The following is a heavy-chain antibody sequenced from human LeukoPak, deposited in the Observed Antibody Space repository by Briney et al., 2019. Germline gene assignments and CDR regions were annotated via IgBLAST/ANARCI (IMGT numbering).Heavy chain of an antibody. V-gene: IGHV4-59*01. CDR2: IYYSGST. Sequence: QVQLQESGPGLVKPSETLSLTCTVSGGSIRSYYWSWIRQPPGTGLEWIGYIYYSGSTNYNPSLKSRVTISVDTSKNQFSLKLSSVTAADTAVYYCARIPWSGYFDYWGQGTLVTVSS. J-gene: IGHJ4*02. D-gene: IGHD3-3*01. CDR1: GGSIRSYY. CDR3: ARIPWSGYFDY.